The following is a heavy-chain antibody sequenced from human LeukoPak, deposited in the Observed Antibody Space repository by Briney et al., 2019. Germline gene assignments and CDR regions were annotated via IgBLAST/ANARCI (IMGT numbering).Heavy chain of an antibody. D-gene: IGHD6-19*01. CDR2: INSDGSIV. J-gene: IGHJ5*02. CDR3: ARTGDSTGYYVWLDP. V-gene: IGHV3-74*01. Sequence: AGGSLRLSCAASGFTFSSTWMNWVRQAPGKGPVWVSRINSDGSIVTYADSVKGRFTISRDSAKNSLYLQMNSLRDEDTAVYYCARTGDSTGYYVWLDPWGQGTLVTVSS. CDR1: GFTFSSTW.